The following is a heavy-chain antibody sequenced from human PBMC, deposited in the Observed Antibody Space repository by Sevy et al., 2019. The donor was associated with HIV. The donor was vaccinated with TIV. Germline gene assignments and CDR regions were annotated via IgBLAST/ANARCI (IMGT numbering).Heavy chain of an antibody. D-gene: IGHD3-22*01. V-gene: IGHV3-11*01. CDR1: GFTFSDYY. CDR3: ARGGGTYYYDSSGYYSRAFDI. CDR2: ISSSGNAI. Sequence: GGSLRLSCAASGFTFSDYYMGWIRQAPGKGLEWVSYISSSGNAIYYADSVKGRFTISRDNAKNSLYLQMNSLRAEETAVYYCARGGGTYYYDSSGYYSRAFDIWGQGTMVTVSS. J-gene: IGHJ3*02.